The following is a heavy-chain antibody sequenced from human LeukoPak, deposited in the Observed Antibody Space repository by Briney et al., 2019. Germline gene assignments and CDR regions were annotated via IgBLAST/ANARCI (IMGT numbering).Heavy chain of an antibody. CDR3: TRDFDAGSGY. D-gene: IGHD2-8*01. Sequence: PGGSLRLSCAASGFTFSSYAMNWVRQAPGKGLVWVSRIKGDGSSTNYADSVKGRFTISRDNAKNTLHLQMDSLRVEDTAVYYCTRDFDAGSGYWGQGTLVTVSS. V-gene: IGHV3-74*01. CDR1: GFTFSSYA. J-gene: IGHJ4*02. CDR2: IKGDGSST.